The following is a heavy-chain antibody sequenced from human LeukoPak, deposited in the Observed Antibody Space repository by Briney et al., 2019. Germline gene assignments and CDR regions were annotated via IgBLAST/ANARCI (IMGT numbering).Heavy chain of an antibody. J-gene: IGHJ4*02. CDR2: ISVGAEYI. V-gene: IGHV3-23*01. Sequence: GGSLRLSCAASGFTFSTYVMNWFRQAPGKGLEWVSTISVGAEYIFYADSVKGRFTISRDDSNNALYLQIHSLRAEDTALYYCASGPPFLKYFEYWGQGTLVTVPS. D-gene: IGHD3-3*01. CDR3: ASGPPFLKYFEY. CDR1: GFTFSTYV.